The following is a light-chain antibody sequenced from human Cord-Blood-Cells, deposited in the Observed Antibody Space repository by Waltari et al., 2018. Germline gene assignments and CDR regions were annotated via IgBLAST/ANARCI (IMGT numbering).Light chain of an antibody. CDR1: QSASSH. J-gene: IGKJ4*02. CDR2: DSS. CDR3: QQRSNWLT. Sequence: IMLTHSLAPPSLSPGVTATLPCRASQSASSHLAWCQQKPGQAHMLLIYDSSHRAPGIPARFSGSGTGTDFTLTISSREPEDFGVYYCQQRSNWLTFGGGTKVEIK. V-gene: IGKV3-11*01.